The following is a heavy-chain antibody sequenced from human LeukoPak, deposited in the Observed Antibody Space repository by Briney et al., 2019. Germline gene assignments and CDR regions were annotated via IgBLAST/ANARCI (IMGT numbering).Heavy chain of an antibody. CDR3: ARAVKTIHYFDY. J-gene: IGHJ4*02. D-gene: IGHD4-17*01. CDR2: IYSGGRT. CDR1: GFTFSSYW. Sequence: GGSLRLSCAASGFTFSSYWMSWVRQAPGKGLEWVSVIYSGGRTYYADSVKGRFTISRDNAKNSLYLQMNSLRAEDTAVYYCARAVKTIHYFDYWGQGTLVTVSS. V-gene: IGHV3-66*01.